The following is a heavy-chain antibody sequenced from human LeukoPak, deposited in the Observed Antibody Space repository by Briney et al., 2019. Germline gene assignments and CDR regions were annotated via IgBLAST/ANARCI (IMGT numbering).Heavy chain of an antibody. CDR2: IYRSGGT. V-gene: IGHV3-21*01. CDR3: ARDNLAVADSFDY. D-gene: IGHD6-19*01. CDR1: GFTFKIYS. J-gene: IGHJ4*02. Sequence: GGSLRLSCAAFGFTFKIYSMNWVRQAPGKGLEWVSDIYRSGGTNYADSVKGRFTISRDNAKNSLYLQMNSLRAEDTAVYFCARDNLAVADSFDYWGQGTLVTVSS.